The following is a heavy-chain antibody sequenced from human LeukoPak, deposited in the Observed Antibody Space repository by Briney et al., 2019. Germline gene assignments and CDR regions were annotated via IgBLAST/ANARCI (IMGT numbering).Heavy chain of an antibody. CDR1: GFTFSSYW. CDR3: AREPWEYYYGSGSHDAFDI. V-gene: IGHV3-7*01. J-gene: IGHJ3*02. D-gene: IGHD3-10*01. CDR2: IKQDGSEK. Sequence: GGSLRLSCAASGFTFSSYWMSWVRQAPGKGLEWVANIKQDGSEKYYVDSVKGRFTISRDNSKNTLYLQMNSLRAEDTAVYYCAREPWEYYYGSGSHDAFDIWGQGTMVTVSS.